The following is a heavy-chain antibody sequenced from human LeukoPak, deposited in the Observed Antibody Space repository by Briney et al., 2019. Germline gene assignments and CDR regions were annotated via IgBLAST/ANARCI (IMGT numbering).Heavy chain of an antibody. CDR2: ISGSGGST. D-gene: IGHD3-22*01. CDR3: AKDGLMIAKGQLDY. J-gene: IGHJ4*02. CDR1: GFTFSSYW. V-gene: IGHV3-23*01. Sequence: GGSLRLSCAASGFTFSSYWMSWVRQAPGKGLEWVSAISGSGGSTYYADSVKGRFTISRDNSKNTLYLQMNSLRAEDTAVYYCAKDGLMIAKGQLDYWGQGTLVTVSS.